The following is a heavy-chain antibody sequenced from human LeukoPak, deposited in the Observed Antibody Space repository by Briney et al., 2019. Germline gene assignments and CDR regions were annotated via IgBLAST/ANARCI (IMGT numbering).Heavy chain of an antibody. Sequence: GESLKISCKGSGYRFTSYWIGWVRQMPDKGLEWMGIVYPGGSETRYSPSFQGQVTISADKSINTAYLQWQWNSLKASDTAMYCCVRVRLDCSGGTCLDFDYWGQGTLVAVSS. V-gene: IGHV5-51*01. CDR3: VRVRLDCSGGTCLDFDY. CDR1: GYRFTSYW. J-gene: IGHJ4*02. CDR2: VYPGGSET. D-gene: IGHD2-15*01.